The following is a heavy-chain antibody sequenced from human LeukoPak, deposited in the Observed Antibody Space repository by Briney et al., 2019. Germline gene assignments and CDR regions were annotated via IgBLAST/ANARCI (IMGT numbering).Heavy chain of an antibody. V-gene: IGHV3-23*01. Sequence: GGSLRLSCAASGFTFSSSAMSWVRQAPGKGLEWVSSISGSGGSPYYADSVKGRFTISRDNAKNSLYLQMNSLRAEDTAVYYCARSGSYYDWFDPWGQGTLVTVSS. CDR2: ISGSGGSP. J-gene: IGHJ5*02. D-gene: IGHD1-26*01. CDR1: GFTFSSSA. CDR3: ARSGSYYDWFDP.